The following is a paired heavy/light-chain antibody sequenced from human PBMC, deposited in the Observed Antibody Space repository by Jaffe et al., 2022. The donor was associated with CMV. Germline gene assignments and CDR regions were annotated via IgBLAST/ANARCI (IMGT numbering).Heavy chain of an antibody. CDR3: ARLLTYYSDRSAYYHFDD. V-gene: IGHV4-39*01. CDR2: IYYSGSL. D-gene: IGHD3-22*01. J-gene: IGHJ4*02. CDR1: GGPISSNNYY. Sequence: QLQLQESGPGLVKSLETLSLTCRVSGGPISSNNYYWGWIRQPPGKGLEWIGSIYYSGSLYYNASLQSRVTISVDTSKNQFSLKLSSVTAADTAVYYCARLLTYYSDRSAYYHFDDWGQGTLVTVSS.
Light chain of an antibody. CDR2: KAS. V-gene: IGKV1-5*03. J-gene: IGKJ1*01. Sequence: DIQMTQSPSTLSASVGDRVTITCRASQSISSWLAWYQQRPGKAPKLLIFKASSLETGVPSRFSGSGSGTEFTLTISSLQPDDFATYYCQQYTSYSWTFGQGTKVEIK. CDR3: QQYTSYSWT. CDR1: QSISSW.